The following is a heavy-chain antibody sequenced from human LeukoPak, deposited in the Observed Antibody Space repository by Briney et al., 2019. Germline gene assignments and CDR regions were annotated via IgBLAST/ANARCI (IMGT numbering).Heavy chain of an antibody. CDR1: GGSISSYY. CDR2: IYTGGST. Sequence: SETLSLTCTVSGGSISSYYWSWIRQPAGKGLEWIGRIYTGGSTNYNPSLKSRVTMSVDTSKNQFSLKLSSVTAADTAVYYCARDPPYYYGSGSYKRGSYYMDVWGKGTTVTVSS. D-gene: IGHD3-10*01. CDR3: ARDPPYYYGSGSYKRGSYYMDV. J-gene: IGHJ6*03. V-gene: IGHV4-4*07.